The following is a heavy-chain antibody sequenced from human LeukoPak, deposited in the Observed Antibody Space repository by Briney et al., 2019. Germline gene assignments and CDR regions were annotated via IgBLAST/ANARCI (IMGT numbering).Heavy chain of an antibody. CDR3: ARDLVAVAGPYYYYYMDV. J-gene: IGHJ6*03. D-gene: IGHD6-19*01. Sequence: PSETLSLTCTVSGGSISSGSYYWSWIRQPAGKGLEWIGRIYTSGSTNYNPSLKSRVTISVGTSKNQFSLKLSSVTAADTAVYYCARDLVAVAGPYYYYYMDVWGKGTTVTISS. V-gene: IGHV4-61*02. CDR2: IYTSGST. CDR1: GGSISSGSYY.